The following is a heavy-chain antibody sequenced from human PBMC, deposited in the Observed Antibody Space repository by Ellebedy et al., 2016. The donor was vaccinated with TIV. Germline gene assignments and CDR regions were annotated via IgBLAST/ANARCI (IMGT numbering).Heavy chain of an antibody. Sequence: SETLSLXXTVSGGSISSYYWSWIRQPAGKGLEWIGRIYTSGRTNYNPSLKSRVTMSVDTSKNQFSLKLSSVTAADTAVYYCASQYYDFWSGYYRRYYFDYWGQGTLVTVSS. D-gene: IGHD3-3*01. CDR1: GGSISSYY. J-gene: IGHJ4*02. V-gene: IGHV4-4*07. CDR2: IYTSGRT. CDR3: ASQYYDFWSGYYRRYYFDY.